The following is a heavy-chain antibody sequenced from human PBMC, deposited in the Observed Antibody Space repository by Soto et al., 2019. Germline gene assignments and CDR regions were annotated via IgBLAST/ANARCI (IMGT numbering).Heavy chain of an antibody. Sequence: GSGPTLVNPTQTLTLTCTFSGFSLSTSGVGVGWIRQPPGKALEWLGLIYWDDDKRYSPSLKSRLTITKDASKDQVVLTMTSMDPVDTGTYFCVYRSPAVGTFEYWGQGALVTVSS. J-gene: IGHJ4*02. CDR2: IYWDDDK. D-gene: IGHD6-13*01. CDR3: VYRSPAVGTFEY. V-gene: IGHV2-5*02. CDR1: GFSLSTSGVG.